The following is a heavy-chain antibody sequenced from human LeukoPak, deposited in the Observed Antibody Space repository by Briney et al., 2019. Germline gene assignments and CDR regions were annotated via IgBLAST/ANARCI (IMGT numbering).Heavy chain of an antibody. V-gene: IGHV4-61*02. CDR1: GGSISSGSYY. J-gene: IGHJ5*02. Sequence: PSETLSLTCTVSGGSISSGSYYWSWIRQPPGKGLEWIGRIYTSGSTNYNPSLKSLVTISLDTSKNQFSLKLSSVTAADTAVYYCARHGKELPGPYNWFDPWGQGTLVTVSS. CDR2: IYTSGST. D-gene: IGHD1-7*01. CDR3: ARHGKELPGPYNWFDP.